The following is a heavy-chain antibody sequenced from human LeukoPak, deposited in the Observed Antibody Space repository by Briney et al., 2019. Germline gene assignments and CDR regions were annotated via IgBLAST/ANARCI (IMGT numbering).Heavy chain of an antibody. V-gene: IGHV4-34*01. Sequence: SETLSLTCAVYGGSFSGYYWSWIRQPPGKGLEWIGEINHSGSTNYNPSLKSRGTISVDTSKNQFSLKLSSVTAADTAVYYCARRADVLLWFGELEELRYYFDYWGQGTLVTVSS. CDR2: INHSGST. CDR3: ARRADVLLWFGELEELRYYFDY. J-gene: IGHJ4*02. CDR1: GGSFSGYY. D-gene: IGHD3-10*01.